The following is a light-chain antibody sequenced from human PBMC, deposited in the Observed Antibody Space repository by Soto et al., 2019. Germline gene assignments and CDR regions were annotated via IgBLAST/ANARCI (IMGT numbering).Light chain of an antibody. V-gene: IGKV3-20*01. CDR2: GAS. J-gene: IGKJ4*01. CDR3: QQYGSSPRVT. CDR1: QSVSNNY. Sequence: EIVLTQSPGTLSLSPGERATLSCRASQSVSNNYLAWFQQKPGQAPRVLIYGASSRATGIPDRFSGSGSGTDFTLTISRLESEDFAVYYCQQYGSSPRVTFGGGTKVEIK.